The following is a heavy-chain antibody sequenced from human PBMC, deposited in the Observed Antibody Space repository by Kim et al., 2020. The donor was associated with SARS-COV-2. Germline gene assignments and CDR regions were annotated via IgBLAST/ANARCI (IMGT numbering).Heavy chain of an antibody. V-gene: IGHV3-48*03. D-gene: IGHD2-15*01. J-gene: IGHJ4*02. CDR2: ISSSGVDI. CDR3: ARGECSGGSCLPHFDN. Sequence: GGSLRLSCAASGFHFRSYEMNWVRQAPGKGLEWIAYISSSGVDIKYADSVKGRFSISRDNAKKSLHLQLNSLRGEDTALYFCARGECSGGSCLPHFDNWGQGTLVAVSS. CDR1: GFHFRSYE.